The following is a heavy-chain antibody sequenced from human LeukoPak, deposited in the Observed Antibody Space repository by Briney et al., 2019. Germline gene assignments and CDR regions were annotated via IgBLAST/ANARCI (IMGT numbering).Heavy chain of an antibody. CDR3: ARGGSTSKVYYYYMDV. CDR2: TSSSSSYI. D-gene: IGHD2-2*01. J-gene: IGHJ6*03. Sequence: GGSLRLSCAASGFTFSSYSMNWVRQAPGKGMEWVSSTSSSSSYIYYADSVKGRLIISRDNGKNSLYLQMNSLRAEDTAVYYCARGGSTSKVYYYYMDVWGKGTTVTVSS. V-gene: IGHV3-21*01. CDR1: GFTFSSYS.